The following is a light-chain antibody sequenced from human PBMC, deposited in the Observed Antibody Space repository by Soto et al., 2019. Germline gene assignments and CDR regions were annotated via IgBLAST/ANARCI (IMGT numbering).Light chain of an antibody. CDR1: QSVSSF. V-gene: IGKV3-15*01. Sequence: EKVMTQSPATLSMSPGERATLSCRASQSVSSFLAWYQQKPGQAPRLLIYGASPRATGIPARFSGSGSGTEFTLTISSLQSEDFAVYYCQQYSNWACWTFGQGTKVEVK. CDR2: GAS. CDR3: QQYSNWACWT. J-gene: IGKJ1*01.